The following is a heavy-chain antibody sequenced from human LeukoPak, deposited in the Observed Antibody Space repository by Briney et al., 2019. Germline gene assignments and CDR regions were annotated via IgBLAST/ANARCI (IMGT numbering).Heavy chain of an antibody. CDR2: INPNSGDT. Sequence: GASVKVSCKASGYSFIGYYINWVRQAPGQGLEWMGWINPNSGDTNFAQNFQGRVTVTGDTSISTAFMEVSRLRSDDTAVYYCARDLSYFDSRGYSSRNVFDIWGQGTMVTVSS. CDR1: GYSFIGYY. CDR3: ARDLSYFDSRGYSSRNVFDI. V-gene: IGHV1-2*02. J-gene: IGHJ3*02. D-gene: IGHD3-22*01.